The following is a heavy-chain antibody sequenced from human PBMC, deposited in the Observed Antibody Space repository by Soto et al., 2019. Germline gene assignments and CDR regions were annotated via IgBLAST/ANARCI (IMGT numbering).Heavy chain of an antibody. V-gene: IGHV1-69*13. Sequence: GASGKVSCEAPGGTFSSSAISWVRQAPGQGLEWMGGIIPIFGTANYAQKFQGRVTITADESTSTAYMELSSLRSEDTAVYYCARALGYYYVYSGPGRPDWLYP. CDR2: IIPIFGTA. D-gene: IGHD3-22*01. CDR3: ARALGYYYVYSGPGRPDWLYP. CDR1: GGTFSSSA. J-gene: IGHJ5*02.